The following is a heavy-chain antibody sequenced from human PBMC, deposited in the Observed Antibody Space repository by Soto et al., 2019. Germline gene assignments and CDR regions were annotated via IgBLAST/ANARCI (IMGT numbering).Heavy chain of an antibody. V-gene: IGHV1-69*02. J-gene: IGHJ6*02. D-gene: IGHD3-3*01. CDR3: VTLIVYSIFVTLHYYGKDV. Sequence: QVQLVQSGAEVKKPGSSVKVSCKASGGTFSSYTISWVRQAPGQGLEWMGRIIPILGIANYAQKFQGRVTITSDKSTRSAYMELSILRSQDTSVYYCVTLIVYSIFVTLHYYGKDVWGQGTTVTVSS. CDR1: GGTFSSYT. CDR2: IIPILGIA.